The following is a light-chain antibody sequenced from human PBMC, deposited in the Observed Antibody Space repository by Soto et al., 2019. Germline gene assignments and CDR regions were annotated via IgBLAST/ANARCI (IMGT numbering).Light chain of an antibody. CDR3: MQALQTRLT. V-gene: IGKV2-28*01. CDR1: QSLLHSNGYNY. J-gene: IGKJ4*01. Sequence: DIVMTQSPLSLPVTPGEPASISCRSSQSLLHSNGYNYLDWYLQKPGQSPQLLIYLGSNRASGVTDRFSGSGSGTDFTLKISRVEAEDVGVYYCMQALQTRLTFDGGTKVEIK. CDR2: LGS.